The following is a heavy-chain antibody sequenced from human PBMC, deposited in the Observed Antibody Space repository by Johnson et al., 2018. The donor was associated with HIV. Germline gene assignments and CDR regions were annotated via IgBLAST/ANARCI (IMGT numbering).Heavy chain of an antibody. Sequence: MQLVESGGGLVQPGGSLRLSCAASGFIFSNYAMHWVRQAPGKGLEWVVIISYDGSNKKYADSVKGRFTISRDNSKNTLYLQMNSLRAEDTAVYYCARDDLGNPFSSYDAFDIWGQGTMVTVSS. CDR2: ISYDGSNK. D-gene: IGHD6-13*01. V-gene: IGHV3-30-3*01. CDR1: GFIFSNYA. J-gene: IGHJ3*02. CDR3: ARDDLGNPFSSYDAFDI.